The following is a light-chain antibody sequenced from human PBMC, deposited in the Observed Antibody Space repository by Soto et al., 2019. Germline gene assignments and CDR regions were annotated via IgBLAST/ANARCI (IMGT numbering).Light chain of an antibody. CDR2: GAS. CDR3: QQYGTSPRT. CDR1: QSVSSSY. Sequence: VVLTQSPGTLSLSPGERATLSCRASQSVSSSYLAWYQQKPGQAPRLLIYGASSRATGIPDRFSGNVSGTDFTLTISRLEPEDFAVYYCQQYGTSPRTFGQGTKVDI. J-gene: IGKJ1*01. V-gene: IGKV3-20*01.